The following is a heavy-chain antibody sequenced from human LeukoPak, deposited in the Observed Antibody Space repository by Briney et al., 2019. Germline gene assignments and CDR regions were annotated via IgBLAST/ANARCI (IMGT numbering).Heavy chain of an antibody. CDR2: ISRSSTYI. D-gene: IGHD3/OR15-3a*01. V-gene: IGHV3-21*01. CDR3: ARVRSDFWTAVAY. CDR1: GFTFSTYS. Sequence: GGSLRLYCAASGFTFSTYSMNWVRQAPGKGLEWVSSISRSSTYIYYADSVKGRFTISRDDAKNSLYLQMNSLRAEDTAVYYCARVRSDFWTAVAYWGQGTLVTVSS. J-gene: IGHJ4*02.